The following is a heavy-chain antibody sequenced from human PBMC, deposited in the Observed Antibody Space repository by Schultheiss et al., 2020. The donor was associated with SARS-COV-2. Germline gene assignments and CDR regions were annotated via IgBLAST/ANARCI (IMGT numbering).Heavy chain of an antibody. CDR2: ISAYNGNT. D-gene: IGHD3-3*01. J-gene: IGHJ6*02. V-gene: IGHV1-18*04. Sequence: ASVKVSCKASGYTFTSYYMHWVRQAPGQGLEWMGWISAYNGNTNYAQKLQGRVTMTTDTSTSTAYMELRSLRSDDTAVYYCARVRSYDSSYYGMDVWGQGTTVTVSS. CDR1: GYTFTSYY. CDR3: ARVRSYDSSYYGMDV.